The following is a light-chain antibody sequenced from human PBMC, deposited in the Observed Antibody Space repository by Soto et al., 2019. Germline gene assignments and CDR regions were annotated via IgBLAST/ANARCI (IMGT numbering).Light chain of an antibody. V-gene: IGKV1-5*03. Sequence: DIQMTQSPSTLSASIGDRVTITCRASQSISSLLAWYQQKPGRAPTLLIYKSSTLKSGVPSRFSGSGSGTEFSLTISSLQPDDSATYYCQQYNSYPLTFGQGTRLEIK. CDR1: QSISSL. J-gene: IGKJ5*01. CDR2: KSS. CDR3: QQYNSYPLT.